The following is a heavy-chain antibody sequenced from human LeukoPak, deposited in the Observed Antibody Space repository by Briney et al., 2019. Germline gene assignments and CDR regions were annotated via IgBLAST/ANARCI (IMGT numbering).Heavy chain of an antibody. CDR1: GFTFSSYA. D-gene: IGHD3-9*01. CDR3: AKLPLYDILTGYYDY. CDR2: ISGSGGST. Sequence: GGSLRLSCAASGFTFSSYAMSWVRQAPGKGLEWVSAISGSGGSTYYADSVKGRFTISRDNSKNTLYLQMNSLRAEDTAVYYCAKLPLYDILTGYYDYWGQGTLVTVSS. V-gene: IGHV3-23*01. J-gene: IGHJ4*02.